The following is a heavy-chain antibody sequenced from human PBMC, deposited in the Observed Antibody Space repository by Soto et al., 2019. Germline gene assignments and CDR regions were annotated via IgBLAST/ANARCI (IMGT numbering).Heavy chain of an antibody. J-gene: IGHJ4*02. V-gene: IGHV1-18*01. D-gene: IGHD3-16*01. CDR3: ARDLGNDLSAPGAVFDY. CDR2: ISPYNDNT. CDR1: VYPFYPYG. Sequence: SVKVYCNALVYPFYPYGINWVRQAPGQGLEWMGWISPYNDNTNYSQKLQGRVTMTTDTSTSTAYMELRSLRSDDTAIYYCARDLGNDLSAPGAVFDYWGQGTLVTVSS.